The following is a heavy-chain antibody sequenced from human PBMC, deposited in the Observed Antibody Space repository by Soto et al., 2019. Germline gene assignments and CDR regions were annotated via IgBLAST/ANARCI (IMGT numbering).Heavy chain of an antibody. CDR2: IIPIFGTA. Sequence: SVKVFCKASGGTFSSYAISWVRQAPGQGLEWVGGIIPIFGTANYAQKFQGRVTITADESTSTAYMELSSLRSEDTAVYYCARDRGGSYRPGDNWFDPWGQGTLVTVSS. CDR1: GGTFSSYA. CDR3: ARDRGGSYRPGDNWFDP. V-gene: IGHV1-69*13. D-gene: IGHD1-26*01. J-gene: IGHJ5*02.